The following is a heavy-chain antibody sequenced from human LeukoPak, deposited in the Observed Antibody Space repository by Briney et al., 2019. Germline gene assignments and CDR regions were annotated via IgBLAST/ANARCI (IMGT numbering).Heavy chain of an antibody. CDR1: RVSLNDYY. V-gene: IGHV4-59*01. CDR3: ARPYYGHSVGDAYDV. CDR2: VSSTGNT. Sequence: RSETLSVTCTVARVSLNDYYWTWIRQPPGEGLEWSGYVSSTGNTNSNPSLRSRVSMSIDASKKQFSLRLNSVTAADTAVYYCARPYYGHSVGDAYDVWGQGTLVTVSS. D-gene: IGHD4-17*01. J-gene: IGHJ3*01.